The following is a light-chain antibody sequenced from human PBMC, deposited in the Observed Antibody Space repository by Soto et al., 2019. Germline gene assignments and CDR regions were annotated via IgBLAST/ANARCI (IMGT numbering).Light chain of an antibody. CDR3: SSYAGNKYLV. Sequence: QSALTQPPSASGSPGQSVTISCTGTSSDVGGYDFVSWYQQHPGKAPKLIIYEVSKWPSGVPDRFSGSKSGNTASLTVSGLQAEDEADYYCSSYAGNKYLVFGGGTKLTVL. CDR1: SSDVGGYDF. V-gene: IGLV2-8*01. CDR2: EVS. J-gene: IGLJ2*01.